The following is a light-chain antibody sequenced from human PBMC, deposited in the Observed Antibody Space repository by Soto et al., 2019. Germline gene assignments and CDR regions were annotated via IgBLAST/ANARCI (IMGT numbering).Light chain of an antibody. V-gene: IGKV3-11*01. CDR2: DIY. CDR1: QSVSRH. CDR3: QQRRYWPRNT. Sequence: EIVLTQSPATLSLSPGERATLSCRASQSVSRHLAWYQQRPGQAPRRLIYDIYYRDSGIPGRFSGSVSGTDFTLTISSLEPEDSAVYYCQQRRYWPRNTFGQGNKLEIK. J-gene: IGKJ2*01.